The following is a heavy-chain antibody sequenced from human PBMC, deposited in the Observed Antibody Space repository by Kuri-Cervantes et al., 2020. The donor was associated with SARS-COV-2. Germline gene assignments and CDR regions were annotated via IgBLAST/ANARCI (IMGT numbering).Heavy chain of an antibody. J-gene: IGHJ4*02. V-gene: IGHV2-5*01. Sequence: SGPTLVKPTQTLTLTCTFSGFSLTTYGVGVGWIRQPPGKALEWLALIYWNDDRRYSPSLKSRLTISMDTSKNQVVLTMTGMDPVDTATYYCARAVPFFDYWGRGTLVTVSS. CDR3: ARAVPFFDY. CDR1: GFSLTTYGVG. CDR2: IYWNDDR. D-gene: IGHD2-2*01.